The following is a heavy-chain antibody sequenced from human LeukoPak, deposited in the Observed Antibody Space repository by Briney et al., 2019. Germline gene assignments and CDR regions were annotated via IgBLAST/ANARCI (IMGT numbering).Heavy chain of an antibody. Sequence: PGGSLRLSCAASGFTFSSYAMSWVRQAPGKGLEWVSAISGSGGSTYYADSVKGRFTISRDNSKNTLYLQMNGLRAEDTAVYYCARDGPSGSDPLKGASDIWGQGTMVTVSS. CDR3: ARDGPSGSDPLKGASDI. J-gene: IGHJ3*02. CDR1: GFTFSSYA. D-gene: IGHD3-16*02. V-gene: IGHV3-23*01. CDR2: ISGSGGST.